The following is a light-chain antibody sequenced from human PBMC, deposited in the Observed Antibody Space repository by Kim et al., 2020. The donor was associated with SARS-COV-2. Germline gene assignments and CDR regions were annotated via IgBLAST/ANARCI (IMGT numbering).Light chain of an antibody. CDR2: DNN. J-gene: IGLJ3*02. V-gene: IGLV1-40*01. Sequence: QSVLTQPHSVSGAPGQRVTISCTGSSSNIGAGYDVHWYQQLPGTAPKLLIYDNNNRPSGVPDRFSGSKSGTSASLAITGLQAEDEADYYCQSYDSSLTGSVFGGGTQLTVL. CDR1: SSNIGAGYD. CDR3: QSYDSSLTGSV.